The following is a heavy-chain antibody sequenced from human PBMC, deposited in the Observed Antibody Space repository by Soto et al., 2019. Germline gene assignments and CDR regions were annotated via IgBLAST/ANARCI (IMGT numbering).Heavy chain of an antibody. CDR2: IYYSGST. D-gene: IGHD4-17*01. CDR3: ASKSSVTTSFDD. J-gene: IGHJ4*02. CDR1: GGSINSGGYY. V-gene: IGHV4-31*03. Sequence: SETLSLTCTVSGGSINSGGYYWNWIRQHPGKGLEWIGYIYYSGSTYYNPSLKSRVTISVDTSKNQFSLKLSSVTAADTAVYYSASKSSVTTSFDDWCQGTLVTVSS.